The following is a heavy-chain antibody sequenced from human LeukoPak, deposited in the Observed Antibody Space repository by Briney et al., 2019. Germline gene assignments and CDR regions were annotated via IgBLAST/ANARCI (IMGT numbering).Heavy chain of an antibody. D-gene: IGHD2-2*01. CDR2: ISYDGSNK. CDR3: ARDSKRKYQLLIAGFAD. Sequence: GGSLRLSCAASGFTFSSYAMHWVRQAPGKGLEWVAVISYDGSNKYYADSVKGRFTISRDNSKNTLYLQMNRLRAEDTAVYYCARDSKRKYQLLIAGFADWGQGTLVTVSS. J-gene: IGHJ4*02. CDR1: GFTFSSYA. V-gene: IGHV3-30-3*01.